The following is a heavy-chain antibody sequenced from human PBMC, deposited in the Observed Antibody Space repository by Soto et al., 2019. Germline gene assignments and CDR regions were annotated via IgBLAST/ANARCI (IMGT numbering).Heavy chain of an antibody. J-gene: IGHJ5*02. D-gene: IGHD2-2*01. V-gene: IGHV3-7*01. Sequence: EVQLVESGGGWVKPGGPLSLSCAASGFTFISYGRSWSGRVQGRGLDWVANIKQDGGEKYYVDSVKGRFTISRDNAKNSLYLQMNSLRAEDTAVYYCARDPSSTSCYFRFDPWGQGTLVTVSS. CDR2: IKQDGGEK. CDR3: ARDPSSTSCYFRFDP. CDR1: GFTFISYG.